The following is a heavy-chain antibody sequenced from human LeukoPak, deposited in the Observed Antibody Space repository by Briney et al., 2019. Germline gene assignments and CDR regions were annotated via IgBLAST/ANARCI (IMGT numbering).Heavy chain of an antibody. J-gene: IGHJ3*02. CDR2: IKTSSSYI. Sequence: GGSLRLSCAASGFTFDNYGINWVRQAPGKGLEWVSSIKTSSSYIYYADSVKGRFTISRDNAKNSLYLQMNSLRAEDTAVYYCARSRRDGDYLLNAFDIWGQGTMVTVSS. D-gene: IGHD4-17*01. CDR3: ARSRRDGDYLLNAFDI. CDR1: GFTFDNYG. V-gene: IGHV3-21*01.